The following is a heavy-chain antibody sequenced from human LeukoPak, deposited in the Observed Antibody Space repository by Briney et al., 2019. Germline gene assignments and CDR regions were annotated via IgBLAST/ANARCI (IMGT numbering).Heavy chain of an antibody. Sequence: SETLSLTCTVSGGSISSYYWSWIRQPPGKGLEWIGYIYYSGSTNYNPSLKSRVTISVDTSKNQFSLKLSSVTAADTAVYYCARAGYYGSGSYYRGELDYWGQGTLVTVSS. V-gene: IGHV4-59*01. CDR2: IYYSGST. D-gene: IGHD3-10*01. CDR1: GGSISSYY. CDR3: ARAGYYGSGSYYRGELDY. J-gene: IGHJ4*02.